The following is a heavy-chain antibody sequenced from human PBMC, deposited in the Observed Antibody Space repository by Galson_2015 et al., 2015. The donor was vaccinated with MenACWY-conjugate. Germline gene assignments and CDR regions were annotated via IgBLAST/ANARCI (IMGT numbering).Heavy chain of an antibody. V-gene: IGHV3-74*01. CDR3: TRDPEGDLDFDY. D-gene: IGHD2-21*02. CDR2: INRDGSST. CDR1: GFTFSSYW. Sequence: SLRLSCAASGFTFSSYWMYWVRQAPGKGLVWVAHINRDGSSTSYADSVKGRFTISRDNAKNMLYLQMNSLRDEDTAVYFCTRDPEGDLDFDYWGQGTLVTVSS. J-gene: IGHJ4*02.